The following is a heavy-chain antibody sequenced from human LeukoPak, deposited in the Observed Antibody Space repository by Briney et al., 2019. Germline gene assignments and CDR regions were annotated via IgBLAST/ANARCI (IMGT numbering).Heavy chain of an antibody. CDR3: AKDGGDASGHELFDY. D-gene: IGHD3-16*01. CDR2: ISGDTSGDTDRT. CDR1: GFTFSSYA. Sequence: GGSLRLSCAASGFTFSSYAMSWVRQAPAKGLEWVSLISGDTSGDTDRTYYADSVKGRFTVSRDNSKNTLYLQMNSLRVEDTAIYYCAKDGGDASGHELFDYRGQGTLVTVSS. J-gene: IGHJ4*02. V-gene: IGHV3-23*01.